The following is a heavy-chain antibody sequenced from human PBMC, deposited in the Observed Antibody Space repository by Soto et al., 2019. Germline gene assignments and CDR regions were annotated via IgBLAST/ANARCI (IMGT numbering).Heavy chain of an antibody. CDR3: ARGSSSWYVSFDY. J-gene: IGHJ4*02. CDR1: GFTFSNNW. Sequence: EVQLVESGGGLVQPGGSLRLSCAASGFTFSNNWMHWVRQAPGKGLVWVSRINSDGSITSYADSVKGQFTISRDNAKNTLYLQMNSLRAEDTAVYYCARGSSSWYVSFDYWGQGILVTVSS. V-gene: IGHV3-74*01. CDR2: INSDGSIT. D-gene: IGHD6-13*01.